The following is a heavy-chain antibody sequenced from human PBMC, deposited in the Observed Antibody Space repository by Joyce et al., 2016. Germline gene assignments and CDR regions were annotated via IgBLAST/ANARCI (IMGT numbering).Heavy chain of an antibody. CDR3: ARHMGLDGEYVLDYYYYMDV. Sequence: QVQLVQSGAEVKKPGASVKVSCKASGYTFTGYYMHWVQKAPGQGLAWGGWNNPKSGGKNYAQKGEDKVAMTRDTSISTTGMELSSLGFDDTAVYYCARHMGLDGEYVLDYYYYMDVWGKGTTVTVSS. V-gene: IGHV1-2*02. CDR2: NNPKSGGK. J-gene: IGHJ6*03. D-gene: IGHD3-16*01. CDR1: GYTFTGYY.